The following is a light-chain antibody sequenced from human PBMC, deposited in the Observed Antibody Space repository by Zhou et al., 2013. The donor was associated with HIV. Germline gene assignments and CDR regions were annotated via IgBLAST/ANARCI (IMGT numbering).Light chain of an antibody. CDR3: QQSYGSLLT. Sequence: DIQMTQSPSSLSASVGDRVTITCQASQDINNFLNWYQQKPGKAPNLLIYMASRLQSGVPSRFTGSGSGTDFTLTISSLQPEDFATYYCQQSYGSLLTFGPRTRLDI. CDR2: MAS. V-gene: IGKV1-39*01. J-gene: IGKJ5*01. CDR1: QDINNF.